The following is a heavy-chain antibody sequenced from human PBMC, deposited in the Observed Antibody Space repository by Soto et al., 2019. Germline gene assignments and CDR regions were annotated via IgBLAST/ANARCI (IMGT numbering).Heavy chain of an antibody. J-gene: IGHJ4*02. CDR3: ARDPPPPDF. CDR2: ISAYNGNT. CDR1: GYTFASYA. Sequence: QVQLVQSGAEVKKPGASVKVSCKASGYTFASYAISWMRQAPGQGLEWMGWISAYNGNTNYAQKLQGRVIITTNTSTSAAYKGLRSLRSDDTAVYYCARDPPPPDFWGQGTLVTVSS. V-gene: IGHV1-18*01.